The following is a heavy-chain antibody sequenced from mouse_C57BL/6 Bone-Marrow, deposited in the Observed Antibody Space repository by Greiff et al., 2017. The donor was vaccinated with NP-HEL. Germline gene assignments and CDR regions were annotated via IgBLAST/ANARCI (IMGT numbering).Heavy chain of an antibody. Sequence: VKLQESGAELVRPGTSVKVSCKASGYAFTNYLIEWVKQRPGQGLEWIGVINPGSGGTNYNEKFKGKATLTADKSSSTAYMQLSSLTSEDSAVYFCARSRDGYFIYAMDYWGQGTSVTVSS. CDR2: INPGSGGT. D-gene: IGHD2-3*01. J-gene: IGHJ4*01. CDR3: ARSRDGYFIYAMDY. V-gene: IGHV1-54*01. CDR1: GYAFTNYL.